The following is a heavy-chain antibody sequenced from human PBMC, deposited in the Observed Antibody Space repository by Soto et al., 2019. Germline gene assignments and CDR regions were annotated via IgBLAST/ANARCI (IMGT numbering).Heavy chain of an antibody. V-gene: IGHV4-31*03. J-gene: IGHJ4*02. CDR1: GGSISSGGYY. D-gene: IGHD6-25*01. CDR3: ARAQIGSAPYFDY. Sequence: TLSRTCIVSGGSISSGGYYWSWIRQHPGKGLEWIGYIYYSGSTYFNPSLKSRLTISVDTSKNQFSLQLNSVTPEDTAVYYCARAQIGSAPYFDYWGQGTLVTVSS. CDR2: IYYSGST.